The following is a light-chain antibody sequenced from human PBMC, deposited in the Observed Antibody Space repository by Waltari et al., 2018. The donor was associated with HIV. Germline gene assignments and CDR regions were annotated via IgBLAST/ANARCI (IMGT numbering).Light chain of an antibody. CDR1: QSLYNSNNKNS. Sequence: DIVMTQSPDSMVVSRGERATIKCRYSQSLYNSNNKNSLAWYQQKPGQPPKLLIYWASTRNSGVPDRFTGSGSGTDFTLSISSLQAEDVAVYYCQQHDVSPYTFGQGTKV. J-gene: IGKJ2*01. V-gene: IGKV4-1*01. CDR3: QQHDVSPYT. CDR2: WAS.